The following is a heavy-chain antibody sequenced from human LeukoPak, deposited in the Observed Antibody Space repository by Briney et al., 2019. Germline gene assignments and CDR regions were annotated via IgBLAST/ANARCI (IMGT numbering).Heavy chain of an antibody. Sequence: PSETLSLTCAVYGGSFSGYYWSWIRQPPGKGLEWSGEINHSGSTNYNPSLKSRVTISVDTSKNQFSLKLSSVTAADTAVYYCARGYAGVAGTGRYFDYWGQGTLVTVSS. CDR1: GGSFSGYY. CDR2: INHSGST. CDR3: ARGYAGVAGTGRYFDY. D-gene: IGHD6-19*01. J-gene: IGHJ4*02. V-gene: IGHV4-34*01.